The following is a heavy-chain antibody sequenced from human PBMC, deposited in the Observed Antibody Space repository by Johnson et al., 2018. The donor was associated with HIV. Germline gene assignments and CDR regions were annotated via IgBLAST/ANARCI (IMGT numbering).Heavy chain of an antibody. V-gene: IGHV3-NL1*01. CDR3: ASTRLGAFDI. CDR2: IYSGGTT. CDR1: GFTFSIYG. J-gene: IGHJ3*02. Sequence: QVQLVESGGGVVQPGRSLRLSCAASGFTFSIYGMHWVRQAPGKGLEWVSVIYSGGTTYYADSVKGRFTISRDNSGNTLYLQMDSLRVEDTAVYYCASTRLGAFDILGQGTMVTVSS. D-gene: IGHD6-6*01.